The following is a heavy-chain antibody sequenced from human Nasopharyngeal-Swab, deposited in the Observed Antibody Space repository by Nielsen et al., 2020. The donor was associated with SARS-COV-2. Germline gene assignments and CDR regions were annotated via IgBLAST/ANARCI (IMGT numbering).Heavy chain of an antibody. V-gene: IGHV3-7*03. CDR3: ARQGVFVPAYFHQYYMDV. Sequence: GESLKISCAASGFSFSTYWMTWVRQAPGKGLEWVANIEQDGSEKYYVDSVKGRFTVSRDNPKNLLYLQVNSLRAEDTAAYYCARQGVFVPAYFHQYYMDVWGKGTTVTVSS. CDR2: IEQDGSEK. J-gene: IGHJ6*03. D-gene: IGHD3-16*02. CDR1: GFSFSTYW.